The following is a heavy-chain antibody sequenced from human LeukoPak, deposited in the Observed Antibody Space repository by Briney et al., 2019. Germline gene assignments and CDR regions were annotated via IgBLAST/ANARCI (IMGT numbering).Heavy chain of an antibody. D-gene: IGHD6-13*01. J-gene: IGHJ4*02. CDR3: ARGIRTAAGGDY. V-gene: IGHV1-8*02. CDR1: GYTFSNYG. Sequence: GASVKVSCKASGYTFSNYGMNWVRQATGQGLEWMGWMNPNSGNTGYAQKFQGRVTMTRNTSISTAYMELSSLRSEDTAVYYCARGIRTAAGGDYWGQGTLVTVSS. CDR2: MNPNSGNT.